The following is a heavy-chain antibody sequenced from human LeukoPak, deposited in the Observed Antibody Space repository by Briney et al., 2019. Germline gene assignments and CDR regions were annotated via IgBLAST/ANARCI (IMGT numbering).Heavy chain of an antibody. CDR2: IKSKADGATR. CDR3: GLGSGRSDFDY. J-gene: IGHJ4*02. D-gene: IGHD3-10*01. Sequence: GGSLRLSCVVSGFTFSNAWINWVRQAPGKGLGWVGRIKSKADGATRDFAAPVKGRFSISRDDSKNTVYLQMNSLKTDDTAVYYCGLGSGRSDFDYWGQGTLVTVSS. CDR1: GFTFSNAW. V-gene: IGHV3-15*01.